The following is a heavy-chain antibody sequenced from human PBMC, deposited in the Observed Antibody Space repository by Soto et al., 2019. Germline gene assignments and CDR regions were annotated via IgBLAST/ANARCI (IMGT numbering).Heavy chain of an antibody. D-gene: IGHD3-10*01. CDR2: ISYDGSNK. V-gene: IGHV3-30-3*01. CDR1: GFTFSSYA. Sequence: QVQLVESGGGVVQPGRSLRLSCAASGFTFSSYAMHWVRQAPGKGLEWVAVISYDGSNKYYADSVKGRFTISRDNSKSTLDLQMISLRAEDTAVYCCVRGVYCGNSLDWYFDLWGRGTLVAVSS. CDR3: VRGVYCGNSLDWYFDL. J-gene: IGHJ2*01.